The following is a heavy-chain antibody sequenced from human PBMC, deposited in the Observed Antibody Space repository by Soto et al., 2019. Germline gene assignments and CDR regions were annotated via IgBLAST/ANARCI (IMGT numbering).Heavy chain of an antibody. J-gene: IGHJ6*02. V-gene: IGHV1-69*13. CDR1: GGTFSSYA. CDR2: IIPTFGTA. Sequence: ASVKVSCKASGGTFSSYAISWVRQAPGQGLEWMGGIIPTFGTANYAQKFQGRATITADESTSTAYMELSSLRSEDTAVYCCARDPGSAAWICGVVRKPYYYYGMDVWGQGTTVTVSS. D-gene: IGHD3-3*01. CDR3: ARDPGSAAWICGVVRKPYYYYGMDV.